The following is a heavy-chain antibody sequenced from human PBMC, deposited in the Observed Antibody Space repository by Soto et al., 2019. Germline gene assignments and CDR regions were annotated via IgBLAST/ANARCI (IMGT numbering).Heavy chain of an antibody. Sequence: EVQLLEFGGGLVQPGGSLRLSCAASGFTFTNYSMTWVRQAPGKGLEWVSISSGSGSGGSTNYADSGKGRFTTSSDNSKNTLYLQMNSLRVEDTDVYYCAKDRDDYRNYVFDYWGQGTLVTVSS. CDR1: GFTFTNYS. CDR3: AKDRDDYRNYVFDY. V-gene: IGHV3-23*01. CDR2: SSGSGSGGST. D-gene: IGHD4-4*01. J-gene: IGHJ4*02.